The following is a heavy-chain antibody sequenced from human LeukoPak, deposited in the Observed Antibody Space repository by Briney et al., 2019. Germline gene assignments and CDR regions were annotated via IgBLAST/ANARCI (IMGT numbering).Heavy chain of an antibody. CDR2: TYYRSKWYN. CDR1: GDSVSSNSAA. D-gene: IGHD2-15*01. Sequence: SQTLSLTCAISGDSVSSNSAAWNWIRQSPSRGLEWLGRTYYRSKWYNDYAVSVKSRITINPDTSKNQFSLQLNSVTPGDTAAYYCARDLGAPVASLPLDYWGQGTLVTVSS. V-gene: IGHV6-1*01. CDR3: ARDLGAPVASLPLDY. J-gene: IGHJ4*02.